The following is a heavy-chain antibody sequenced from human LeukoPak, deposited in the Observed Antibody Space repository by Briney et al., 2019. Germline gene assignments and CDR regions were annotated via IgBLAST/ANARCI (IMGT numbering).Heavy chain of an antibody. CDR1: GYTFTNYG. J-gene: IGHJ3*02. CDR3: AREVVVAATGAFDI. CDR2: INPNSGGT. Sequence: ASVKVSCKASGYTFTNYGISWVRQAPGQGLEWMGWINPNSGGTNYAQKFQGRVTMTRDTSISTAYMELSRLRSDDTAVYYCAREVVVAATGAFDIWGQGTMVTVSS. V-gene: IGHV1-2*02. D-gene: IGHD2-15*01.